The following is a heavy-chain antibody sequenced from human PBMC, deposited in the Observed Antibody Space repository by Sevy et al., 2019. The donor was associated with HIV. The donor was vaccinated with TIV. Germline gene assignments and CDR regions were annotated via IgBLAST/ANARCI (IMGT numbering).Heavy chain of an antibody. CDR3: VRAIAADGSF. J-gene: IGHJ4*02. Sequence: GGSLRRSCAASGFSLNSYWMSWVRQAPGKGLEWVANIKQDGSVKYYGDSVKGLFTISRDNARNLLYLQMNSLRAEDTALYYCVRAIAADGSFWGQGTLVTVSS. D-gene: IGHD6-13*01. V-gene: IGHV3-7*01. CDR1: GFSLNSYW. CDR2: IKQDGSVK.